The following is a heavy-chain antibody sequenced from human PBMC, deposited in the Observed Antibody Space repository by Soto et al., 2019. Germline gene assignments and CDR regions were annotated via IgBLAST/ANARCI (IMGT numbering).Heavy chain of an antibody. Sequence: QVQLVQSGAEVKKPGSSVKVSCKTSGGTFSNDIITWVRQAPGQGLEWMGRIIPLLDIANYAQKFQGRVTITAEKSTGTAYMELNSLRSEDTAVYYCARDSPIGSTFSGYDAIDYWGQGTLVTVSS. CDR1: GGTFSNDI. V-gene: IGHV1-69*08. J-gene: IGHJ4*02. CDR2: IIPLLDIA. CDR3: ARDSPIGSTFSGYDAIDY. D-gene: IGHD5-12*01.